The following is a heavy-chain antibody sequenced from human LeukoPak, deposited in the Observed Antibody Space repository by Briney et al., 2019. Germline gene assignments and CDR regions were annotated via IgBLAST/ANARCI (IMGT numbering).Heavy chain of an antibody. D-gene: IGHD6-19*01. Sequence: GGSLRLSCAASGFTFSSYAMSWVRQAPGKGLEWVSAISGSGGSTYYADSVKGRFTISRDNSNNTLYLQMNSLRVEDTAVYYCARGYGYSSGWYFDYWGQGTLVTVSS. CDR3: ARGYGYSSGWYFDY. V-gene: IGHV3-23*01. CDR2: ISGSGGST. CDR1: GFTFSSYA. J-gene: IGHJ4*02.